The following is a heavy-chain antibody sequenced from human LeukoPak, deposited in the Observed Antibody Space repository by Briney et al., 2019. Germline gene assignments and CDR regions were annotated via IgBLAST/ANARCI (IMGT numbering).Heavy chain of an antibody. D-gene: IGHD3-3*01. CDR2: IYYSGST. Sequence: SETLSLTCNVSGGSIGSYYWSWIRQSPGKGLEWIGYIYYSGSTHYNPSLESRVTISVDTSKKHLSLELSSVTAADTAVYYCARHSSGYYYLDYWGQGTLVTVSS. J-gene: IGHJ4*02. V-gene: IGHV4-59*08. CDR3: ARHSSGYYYLDY. CDR1: GGSIGSYY.